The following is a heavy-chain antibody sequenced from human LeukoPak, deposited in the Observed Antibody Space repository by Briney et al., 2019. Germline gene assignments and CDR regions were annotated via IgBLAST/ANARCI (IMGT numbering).Heavy chain of an antibody. D-gene: IGHD6-13*01. J-gene: IGHJ4*02. CDR2: ISWNSGSI. Sequence: SLRLSCAASGFTFDDYAMHWVRQAPGKGLEWVSGISWNSGSIGYADSVKGRFTISRDDAKNSLYLQMNSLRAEDTALYYCAKDLHSSSWYYFDYWGQGTLVTVSS. CDR3: AKDLHSSSWYYFDY. CDR1: GFTFDDYA. V-gene: IGHV3-9*01.